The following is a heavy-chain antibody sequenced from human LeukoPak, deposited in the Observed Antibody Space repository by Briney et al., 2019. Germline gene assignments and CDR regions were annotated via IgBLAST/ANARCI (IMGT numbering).Heavy chain of an antibody. CDR1: GGSISSYY. Sequence: SETLSLTCTVSGGSISSYYWSWIRQPPGKGLEWIGYIYYSGSTNYNPSLKSRVTISVDTSKNQFSLKLSSVTAADTAVYYCARLCKWLVSDVDYWGQGTLVTVSS. J-gene: IGHJ4*02. D-gene: IGHD6-19*01. CDR2: IYYSGST. CDR3: ARLCKWLVSDVDY. V-gene: IGHV4-59*08.